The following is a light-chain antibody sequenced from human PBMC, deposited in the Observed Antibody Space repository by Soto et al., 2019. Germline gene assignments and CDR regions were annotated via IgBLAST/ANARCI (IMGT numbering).Light chain of an antibody. V-gene: IGLV1-44*01. CDR1: SSNIGSNT. CDR2: TNN. J-gene: IGLJ2*01. CDR3: AAWDDSLNGVV. Sequence: QSVLTQPPSASGTPGQRVIISCSGSSSNIGSNTVDWYQQLPGTAPKLLIYTNNQRPSGVPDRFSGSKSGTSASLAISGLLSEDEADYYCAAWDDSLNGVVFGGGTKLTVL.